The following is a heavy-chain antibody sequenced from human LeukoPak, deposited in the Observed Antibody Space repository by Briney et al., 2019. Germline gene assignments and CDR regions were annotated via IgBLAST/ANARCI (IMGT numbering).Heavy chain of an antibody. CDR2: ISGSGGDS. Sequence: GGSLRLSCAASGISFSTYGKGLECVSAISGSGGDSYYAASVKGRFTISRDNSKNTLYLQMNSLRVEDTAVYYCATYSSSSDYFDYWGQGTLVTVSS. V-gene: IGHV3-23*01. CDR3: ATYSSSSDYFDY. CDR1: GISFSTYG. D-gene: IGHD6-6*01. J-gene: IGHJ4*02.